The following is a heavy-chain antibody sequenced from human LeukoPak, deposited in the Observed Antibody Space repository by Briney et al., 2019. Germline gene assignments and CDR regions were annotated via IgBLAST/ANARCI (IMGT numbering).Heavy chain of an antibody. CDR1: GFTFSDFD. J-gene: IGHJ6*03. CDR3: TRSVIRYYYYFMDV. D-gene: IGHD4-11*01. V-gene: IGHV3-48*01. Sequence: GGSLRLSCAASGFTFSDFDVNWVRQAPGKGLEWVSYISTRSSLIYYADSVKGRFTISRDNAKNSLYLRMNSLRAEDTAVYYCTRSVIRYYYYFMDVWGKGTTVTVSS. CDR2: ISTRSSLI.